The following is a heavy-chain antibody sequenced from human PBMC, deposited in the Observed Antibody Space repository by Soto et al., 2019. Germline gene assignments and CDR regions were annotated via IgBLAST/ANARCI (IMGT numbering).Heavy chain of an antibody. D-gene: IGHD2-8*02. J-gene: IGHJ4*02. CDR1: GFSFDNYA. Sequence: EVQLLESGGGLVQPGGRLRLSCAVSGFSFDNYAMSWVRQAPGKGLEWVSGISGNGISTYYRDSVKGRFTISRDNSKNTLYLQMNSLRAGDTAVYYCASHWYGVMFCDNWGQGTLVTVSS. V-gene: IGHV3-23*01. CDR2: ISGNGIST. CDR3: ASHWYGVMFCDN.